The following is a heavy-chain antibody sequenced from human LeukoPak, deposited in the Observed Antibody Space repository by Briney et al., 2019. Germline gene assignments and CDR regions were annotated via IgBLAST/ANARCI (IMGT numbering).Heavy chain of an antibody. CDR3: ARDAVPFSSSWIPGY. D-gene: IGHD6-13*01. V-gene: IGHV4-31*03. CDR1: GGSISSGGHY. J-gene: IGHJ4*02. CDR2: IHNSGST. Sequence: PSQTLSLTCTVSGGSISSGGHYWSWIRQHPGKGLEWIGYIHNSGSTIYNPSLRSRVTISGDTSKNQFSLNVNSVTAADAAVYYCARDAVPFSSSWIPGYWGQGALVTVSS.